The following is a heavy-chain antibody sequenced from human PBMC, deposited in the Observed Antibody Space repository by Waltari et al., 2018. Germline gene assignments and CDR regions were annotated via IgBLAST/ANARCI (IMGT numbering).Heavy chain of an antibody. CDR3: AKNLLGYCSSTSCLPYYFDY. D-gene: IGHD2-2*01. CDR2: ISGSGGST. J-gene: IGHJ4*02. CDR1: GFTFSSYA. Sequence: EVQLVESGGGLVQPGGSLRLSCAASGFTFSSYAMSWVRQAPGQGLEWVSAISGSGGSTYYADSVKGRFTISRDNSKNTLYLQMNSLRAEDTAVYYCAKNLLGYCSSTSCLPYYFDYWGQGTLVTVSS. V-gene: IGHV3-23*04.